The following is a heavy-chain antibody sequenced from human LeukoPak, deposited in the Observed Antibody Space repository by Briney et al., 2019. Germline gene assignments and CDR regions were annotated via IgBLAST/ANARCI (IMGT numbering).Heavy chain of an antibody. D-gene: IGHD2-2*01. Sequence: ASVKVSCKASGGTFSSYAISWVRQAPGQGLEWMGWITTYNGNTNYAQKVQGRVTMTTDTSTSTAYMELRSLTSDDTAVYYCARRDCSSSSCHYYYYYMDVWGQGTTVTVSS. CDR3: ARRDCSSSSCHYYYYYMDV. CDR1: GGTFSSYA. V-gene: IGHV1-18*01. J-gene: IGHJ6*02. CDR2: ITTYNGNT.